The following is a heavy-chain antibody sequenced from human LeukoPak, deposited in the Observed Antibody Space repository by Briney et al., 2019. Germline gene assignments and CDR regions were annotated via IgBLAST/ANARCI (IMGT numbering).Heavy chain of an antibody. CDR3: ASDCSGGSCYYYYGMDV. V-gene: IGHV1-24*01. CDR1: GYTLTELS. D-gene: IGHD2-15*01. CDR2: FDPEDGET. Sequence: ASVKVSCKVSGYTLTELSMHRVRQAPGKGLEWMGGFDPEDGETIYAQKFQGRVTMTEDTSTDTAYMELSSLRSEDTAVYYCASDCSGGSCYYYYGMDVWGQGTTVTVSS. J-gene: IGHJ6*02.